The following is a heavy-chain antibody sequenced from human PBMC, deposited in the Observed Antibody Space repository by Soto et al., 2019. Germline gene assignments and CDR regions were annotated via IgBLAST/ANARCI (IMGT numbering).Heavy chain of an antibody. V-gene: IGHV4-4*02. Sequence: QVHLQASDPGLVKLSETLSLTCVVSGGSISSGFWWTWVRQSPGKGLEWLGEVSHSGSTKDNPSLKRRVTLAVDKSNNRFSLYMTSVTAADTGVYYCASVSRTVGLDYWGQGTLVTVSS. CDR2: VSHSGST. CDR1: GGSISSGFW. CDR3: ASVSRTVGLDY. D-gene: IGHD4-17*01. J-gene: IGHJ4*02.